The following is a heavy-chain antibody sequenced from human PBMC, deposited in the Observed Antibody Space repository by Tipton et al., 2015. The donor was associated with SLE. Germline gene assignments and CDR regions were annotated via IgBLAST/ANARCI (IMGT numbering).Heavy chain of an antibody. Sequence: QSGPEVKKPGASVKVSCKASGYTFTSYAFNWVRQAPGQGLEWVGKIVPLFGTTDYAPNFQGRVTFTADKSTKTAYMEVSSLTSADSAVYYCAAASSPRDYYIDVWGKGTAVSVSS. CDR2: IVPLFGTT. J-gene: IGHJ6*03. CDR1: GYTFTSYA. CDR3: AAASSPRDYYIDV. V-gene: IGHV1-69*06. D-gene: IGHD2-2*01.